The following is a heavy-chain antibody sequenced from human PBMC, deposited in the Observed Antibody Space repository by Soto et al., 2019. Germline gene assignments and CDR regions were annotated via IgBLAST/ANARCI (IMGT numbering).Heavy chain of an antibody. V-gene: IGHV1-8*01. J-gene: IGHJ6*03. CDR3: ARGLIAGGYYYYMDV. CDR2: MNPNSGNT. D-gene: IGHD1-26*01. Sequence: GASVKVSCKASGYTFTSYDINWVRQATGQGLEWMGWMNPNSGNTGYAQKFQGRDTMTRNTSISTAYMELSSLRSEDTAVYYCARGLIAGGYYYYMDVWGKGTTVTVSS. CDR1: GYTFTSYD.